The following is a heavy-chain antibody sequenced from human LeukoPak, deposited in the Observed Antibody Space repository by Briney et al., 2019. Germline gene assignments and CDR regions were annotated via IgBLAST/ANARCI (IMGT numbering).Heavy chain of an antibody. CDR2: INPRGMST. CDR1: GYSFTGHY. CDR3: AREGRSGSYNAFDI. D-gene: IGHD1-26*01. Sequence: ASVKVSCKSSGYSFTGHYMHWVRQAPGQGLEWMGVINPRGMSTIYAEKFQGRVTMTRDMSTSTVYMELSSLRSEDTAVYYCAREGRSGSYNAFDIWGQGTMVTVSS. V-gene: IGHV1-46*01. J-gene: IGHJ3*02.